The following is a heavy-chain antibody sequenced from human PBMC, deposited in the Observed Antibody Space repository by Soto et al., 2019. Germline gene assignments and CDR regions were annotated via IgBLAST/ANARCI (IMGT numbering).Heavy chain of an antibody. J-gene: IGHJ3*02. Sequence: SXKVSFKAAGYMXSGYYIDLVRQAPGQGLEWMGGINPKSCGTKYAEKFQGRVSITGETSITTAYMELSSMTSDDTAVYYCATDRVAFDMWGQGTKGTVS. CDR2: INPKSCGT. CDR1: GYMXSGYY. CDR3: ATDRVAFDM. V-gene: IGHV1-2*02. D-gene: IGHD3-22*01.